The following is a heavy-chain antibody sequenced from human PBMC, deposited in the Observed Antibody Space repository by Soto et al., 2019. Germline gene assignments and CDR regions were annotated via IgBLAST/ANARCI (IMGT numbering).Heavy chain of an antibody. CDR3: ARGLEYSSSRYYYYGMDV. V-gene: IGHV6-1*01. D-gene: IGHD6-6*01. CDR1: GDSVSSNSAA. CDR2: TYYRSKWYN. Sequence: PSQTLSLTCAISGDSVSSNSAAWNWIRQSPSRGLEWPGRTYYRSKWYNDYAVSVKSRITINPGTSKNQFSLQLNSVTPEDTAVYYCARGLEYSSSRYYYYGMDVWGQGTTVTVSS. J-gene: IGHJ6*02.